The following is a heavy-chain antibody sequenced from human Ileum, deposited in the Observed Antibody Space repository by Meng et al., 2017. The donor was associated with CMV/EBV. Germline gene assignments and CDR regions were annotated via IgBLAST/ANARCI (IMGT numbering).Heavy chain of an antibody. CDR3: ARDSIKGGGFDY. V-gene: IGHV3-72*01. J-gene: IGHJ4*02. D-gene: IGHD3-16*01. CDR1: GLNFRDHN. CDR2: SKVKVNSCPA. Sequence: SGLNFRDHNMDWLRQAPGRGQEWDARSKVKVNSCPAENAASEKGRFTISRDDLENSQYLEMNSLKTEDTAVYYGARDSIKGGGFDYWGQGTLVTVSS.